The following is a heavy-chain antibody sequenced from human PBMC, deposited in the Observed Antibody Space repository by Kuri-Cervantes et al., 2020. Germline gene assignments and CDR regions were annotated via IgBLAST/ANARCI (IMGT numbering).Heavy chain of an antibody. J-gene: IGHJ4*02. D-gene: IGHD5-12*01. CDR1: GDSISSHY. CDR3: ARVGYTGNGRNPHFEF. V-gene: IGHV4-59*11. CDR2: IYYSGST. Sequence: SETLSLTCTVSGDSISSHYWGWIRQPPGKGLEWIGYIYYSGSTNYNSSLKSRATISLDRSKNQFSLKLTSVTAADTATYYCARVGYTGNGRNPHFEFWGLGTLVTVSS.